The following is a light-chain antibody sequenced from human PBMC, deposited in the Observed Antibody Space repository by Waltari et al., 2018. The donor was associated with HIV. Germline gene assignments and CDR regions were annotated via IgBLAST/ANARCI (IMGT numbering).Light chain of an antibody. CDR1: QSVSTY. V-gene: IGKV1-39*01. Sequence: DVQMTQSPTSLSASVGDRVTITCRASQSVSTYLNWYQQKPGQAPKLLIYVASTLHRGVPSRFSGSGSGTEFTLPISSLQPEDVATYYCQQSYTIPPITFGQGTRLEIK. J-gene: IGKJ5*01. CDR2: VAS. CDR3: QQSYTIPPIT.